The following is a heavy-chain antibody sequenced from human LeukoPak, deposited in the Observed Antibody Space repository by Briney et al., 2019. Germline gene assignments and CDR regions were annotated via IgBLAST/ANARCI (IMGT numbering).Heavy chain of an antibody. Sequence: SDTLSLTCTVSGGSISSYYWSWIRQPPGKGLEWIGYIYYSGSTNYNPSLKSRVTISVDTSKNQFSLKLSSVTAADTAVYYCARHYCSGGSCSSNWFDPWGQGILVSVSS. CDR1: GGSISSYY. CDR3: ARHYCSGGSCSSNWFDP. J-gene: IGHJ5*02. D-gene: IGHD2-15*01. CDR2: IYYSGST. V-gene: IGHV4-59*08.